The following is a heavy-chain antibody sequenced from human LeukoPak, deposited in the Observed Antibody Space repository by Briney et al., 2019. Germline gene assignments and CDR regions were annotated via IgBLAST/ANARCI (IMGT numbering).Heavy chain of an antibody. J-gene: IGHJ5*02. CDR1: VYTFTGYY. CDR2: INPNSGGT. Sequence: GASVKVSCKPSVYTFTGYYMHWVRQAPGQGREWMGWINPNSGGTNYAQKFQGRVTMTRDTSISTAYMELSRLRSDDTAVYYCARGGGAAAGPWGQGTLVTVSS. CDR3: ARGGGAAAGP. V-gene: IGHV1-2*02. D-gene: IGHD6-13*01.